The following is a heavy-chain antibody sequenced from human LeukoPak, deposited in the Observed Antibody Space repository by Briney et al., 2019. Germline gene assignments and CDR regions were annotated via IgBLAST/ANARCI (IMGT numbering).Heavy chain of an antibody. CDR1: GGTFSSYA. CDR2: IIPIFGTA. J-gene: IGHJ4*02. D-gene: IGHD1-26*01. Sequence: SVKVSCKASGGTFSSYAISWVRQAPGRGLEWMGGIIPIFGTANYAQKFQGRVTITTDESTSTAYMELSSLRSEDTAVYYCARHYLMGEYYFDYWGQGTLVTVSS. CDR3: ARHYLMGEYYFDY. V-gene: IGHV1-69*05.